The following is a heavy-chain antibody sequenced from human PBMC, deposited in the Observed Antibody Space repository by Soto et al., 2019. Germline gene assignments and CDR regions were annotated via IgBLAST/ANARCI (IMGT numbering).Heavy chain of an antibody. J-gene: IGHJ6*03. CDR3: AGQSAAAPYYYYYYMDV. Sequence: ASLKVSCKASGYTFTSYVISWVRQAPGQGLEWMGWISAYNGNTNYAQKLQGRVTMTTDTSTSTAYMELRSLRSDDTAVYYCAGQSAAAPYYYYYYMDVWGKGTTVTVSS. V-gene: IGHV1-18*01. CDR2: ISAYNGNT. CDR1: GYTFTSYV. D-gene: IGHD6-25*01.